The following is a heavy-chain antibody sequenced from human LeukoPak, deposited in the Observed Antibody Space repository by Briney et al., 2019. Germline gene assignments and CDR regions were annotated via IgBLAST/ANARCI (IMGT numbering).Heavy chain of an antibody. CDR2: IIPIFGTA. D-gene: IGHD3-22*01. Sequence: SVKVSCKASGGTFSSYAISWVRQAPGQGLEWMGGIIPIFGTANYAQKFQGRVTITADESTSTAYTELSSLRSEDTAVYYCARGTAYDSSGYPTGESDYWGQGTLVTVSS. V-gene: IGHV1-69*13. J-gene: IGHJ4*02. CDR3: ARGTAYDSSGYPTGESDY. CDR1: GGTFSSYA.